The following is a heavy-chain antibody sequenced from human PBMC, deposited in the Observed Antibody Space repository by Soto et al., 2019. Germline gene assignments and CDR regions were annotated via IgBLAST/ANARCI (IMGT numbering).Heavy chain of an antibody. J-gene: IGHJ6*02. D-gene: IGHD2-2*01. V-gene: IGHV6-1*01. Sequence: PAQTLSLTCAISGESVSTNSATWDWIRQSPSRGLEWLGRTYYRSKWYHDYAVSVKGRITINADTSNNQLSLQLNSVTPEDTAVYYCVREDIVLVPAASPYYYYGMDVWGQGTTVTVSS. CDR2: TYYRSKWYH. CDR1: GESVSTNSAT. CDR3: VREDIVLVPAASPYYYYGMDV.